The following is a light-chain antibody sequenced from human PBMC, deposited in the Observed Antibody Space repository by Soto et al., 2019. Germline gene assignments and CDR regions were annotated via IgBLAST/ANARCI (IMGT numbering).Light chain of an antibody. V-gene: IGKV3-15*01. CDR3: QHYNNWPLT. Sequence: IVLTQSPATLSLSPGERATLSCRASQSVNSNYLAWYQQKPGQAPRLLIYGASTRATGIPARFSGSGSGTEFTLTISSLQSEDFAVYYCQHYNNWPLTFGGGTMV. J-gene: IGKJ4*01. CDR1: QSVNSN. CDR2: GAS.